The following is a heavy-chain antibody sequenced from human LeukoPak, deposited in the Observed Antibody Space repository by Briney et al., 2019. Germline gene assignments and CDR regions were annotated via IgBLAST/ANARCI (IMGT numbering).Heavy chain of an antibody. Sequence: GGSLRLSCAASGFTFSTFSMNWVRQAPGKGLEWVSYISSSSSSIYYADSMKGRFTISRDNAKNSLYLQINSLRAEDTAVYYCARQNGADYYYYFDSWGQGTPVTVSS. CDR1: GFTFSTFS. CDR3: ARQNGADYYYYFDS. V-gene: IGHV3-48*01. J-gene: IGHJ4*02. CDR2: ISSSSSSI. D-gene: IGHD3-22*01.